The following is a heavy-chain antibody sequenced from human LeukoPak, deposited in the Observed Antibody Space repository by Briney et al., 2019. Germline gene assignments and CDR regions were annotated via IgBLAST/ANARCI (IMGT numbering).Heavy chain of an antibody. J-gene: IGHJ4*02. D-gene: IGHD6-13*01. CDR1: GGTFSSYA. CDR2: IIPIFGTA. V-gene: IGHV1-69*05. Sequence: SVKVSCKASGGTFSSYAISWVRQAPGQGLEWMGRIIPIFGTANYAQKFQGRVTITTDESTSTAYMELSGLRSEDTAVYYCARGIGGSSWYYYFDYWGQGTLVTVSS. CDR3: ARGIGGSSWYYYFDY.